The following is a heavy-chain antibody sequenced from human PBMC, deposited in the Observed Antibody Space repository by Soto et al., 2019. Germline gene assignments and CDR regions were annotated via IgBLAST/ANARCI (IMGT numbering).Heavy chain of an antibody. CDR3: GHTPFFGDKLDY. D-gene: IGHD2-21*01. Sequence: QITLKESGPTLVKPTQTLTLTCTFSGFSLNTGGVGVGWIRQPPGEALEWLAVIYWDDDKRYSPSLKSRLTISKDTSKNQVVLTMTNMDPVDTATYYCGHTPFFGDKLDYWGQGALVTVSS. CDR2: IYWDDDK. CDR1: GFSLNTGGVG. V-gene: IGHV2-5*02. J-gene: IGHJ4*02.